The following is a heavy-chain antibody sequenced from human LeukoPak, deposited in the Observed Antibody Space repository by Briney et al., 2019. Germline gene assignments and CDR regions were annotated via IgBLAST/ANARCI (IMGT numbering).Heavy chain of an antibody. V-gene: IGHV4-34*01. Sequence: PSETLSLTCAVYGGSFSGYYWSWIRQPPGKGLEWIGEINHSGSTNYNPSLKSRVTISVDTSKNQFSLKLSSVTAADTAVYYCARAWRGYSSSWSYWGQGTLVTVSS. J-gene: IGHJ4*02. CDR1: GGSFSGYY. CDR2: INHSGST. D-gene: IGHD6-13*01. CDR3: ARAWRGYSSSWSY.